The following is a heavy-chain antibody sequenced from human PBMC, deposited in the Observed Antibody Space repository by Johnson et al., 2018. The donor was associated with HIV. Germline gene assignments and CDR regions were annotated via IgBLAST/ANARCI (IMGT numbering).Heavy chain of an antibody. J-gene: IGHJ3*02. CDR3: AKGEGSGSYYNVGAFDI. Sequence: EVQLVESGGGLVQPGRSLRLSCAASGFIFDDYAMHWVRQAPGMGLEWVSGISWNSGRIGYAGSVMGRFPISRDNAKNSLYLQMNSLRVEDTALYYCAKGEGSGSYYNVGAFDIWGQGTMVTVSS. V-gene: IGHV3-9*01. D-gene: IGHD3-10*01. CDR1: GFIFDDYA. CDR2: ISWNSGRI.